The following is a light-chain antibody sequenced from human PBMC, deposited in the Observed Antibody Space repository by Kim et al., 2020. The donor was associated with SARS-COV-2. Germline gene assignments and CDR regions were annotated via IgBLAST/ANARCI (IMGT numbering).Light chain of an antibody. CDR3: SSHTTSSTYV. CDR1: SSDVGGYNS. J-gene: IGLJ1*01. V-gene: IGLV2-14*03. CDR2: DSS. Sequence: GQSLTLSCTGTSSDVGGYNSVSWYQQHAGKAPKLMIYDSSGRASGVSNRFSGSQSGNTASLTISGRRAEDEADYYCSSHTTSSTYVFGSGTKVTVL.